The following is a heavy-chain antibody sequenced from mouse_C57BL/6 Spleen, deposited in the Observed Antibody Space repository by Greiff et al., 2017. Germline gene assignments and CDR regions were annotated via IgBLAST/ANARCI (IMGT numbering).Heavy chain of an antibody. J-gene: IGHJ2*01. CDR2: IDPENGDT. V-gene: IGHV14-4*01. CDR1: GFNIKDGY. D-gene: IGHD1-1*02. CDR3: TTGGGYYY. Sequence: VQLKESGAELVRPGASVKLSCTASGFNIKDGYMHWVKQRPEQGLEWIGWIDPENGDTEYASKFQGKATITADTSSNTAYLQLSSLTSEDTAVYYCTTGGGYYYWGQGTTLTVSS.